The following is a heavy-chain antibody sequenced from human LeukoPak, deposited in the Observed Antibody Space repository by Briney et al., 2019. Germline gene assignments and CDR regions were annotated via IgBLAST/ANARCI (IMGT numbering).Heavy chain of an antibody. V-gene: IGHV4-34*01. D-gene: IGHD3-10*01. Sequence: PSETLSLTCAVYGGSFSGYYWSWIRQPPGKGLEWIGEINHSGSTNYNPSLKSRVTISVDTSKNQFSLKLSSVTAADTAVYYCARVISLVRVATDYWGQGTLVTVSS. CDR3: ARVISLVRVATDY. J-gene: IGHJ4*02. CDR2: INHSGST. CDR1: GGSFSGYY.